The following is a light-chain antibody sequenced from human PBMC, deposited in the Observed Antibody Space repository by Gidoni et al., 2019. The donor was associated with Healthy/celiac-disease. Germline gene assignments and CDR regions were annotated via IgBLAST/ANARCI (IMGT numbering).Light chain of an antibody. CDR1: QLISSY. Sequence: DIQMTPSPSSLSASVGDRVTITCRASQLISSYLNWYQQQPGKAPKLLIYAASSLQSGVPSRCSGSGAGTDFTLTSSSLQPEDFATYYWQQSYSTPWTFGQGTKVEIK. CDR2: AAS. V-gene: IGKV1-39*01. CDR3: QQSYSTPWT. J-gene: IGKJ1*01.